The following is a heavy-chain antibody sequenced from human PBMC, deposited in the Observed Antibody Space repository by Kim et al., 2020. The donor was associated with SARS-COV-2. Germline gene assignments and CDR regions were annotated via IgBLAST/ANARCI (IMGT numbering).Heavy chain of an antibody. CDR1: GGTFSSYA. J-gene: IGHJ5*02. CDR2: IIPIFGTA. CDR3: ASGLYCSSTSCYPWFDP. D-gene: IGHD2-2*01. V-gene: IGHV1-69*13. Sequence: SVKVSCKASGGTFSSYAISWVRQAPGQGLEWMGGIIPIFGTANYAQKFQGRVTITADESTSTAYMELSSLRSEDTAVYYCASGLYCSSTSCYPWFDPWGQGTLVTVSS.